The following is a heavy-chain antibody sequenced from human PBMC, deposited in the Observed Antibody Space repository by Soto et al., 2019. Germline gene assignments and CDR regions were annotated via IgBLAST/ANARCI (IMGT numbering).Heavy chain of an antibody. CDR3: AGHRWGSYEQIAF. CDR1: GGSISSYY. J-gene: IGHJ4*02. CDR2: IYYSGST. D-gene: IGHD3-16*01. V-gene: IGHV4-59*01. Sequence: PSETLSLTCTVSGGSISSYYWSWIRQPPGKGLEWIGYIYYSGSTNYNPSLKSRVTISVDTSKNQFSLKLTSVTAADTAVYYCAGHRWGSYEQIAFWGRGTLVTVSS.